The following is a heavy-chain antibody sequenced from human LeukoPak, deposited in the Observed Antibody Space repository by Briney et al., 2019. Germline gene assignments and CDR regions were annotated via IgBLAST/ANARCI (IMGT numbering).Heavy chain of an antibody. D-gene: IGHD3-3*01. V-gene: IGHV3-23*01. CDR1: GFTFSSYA. Sequence: GGSLRLSCAPSGFTFSSYAMSWVRQAPGKGLEWVSAISGSGGSTYYADSVKGRFTISRDNSKNTLYLQMNSLRAEDTAVYYCAKDLELRFLEWLRPFDYWGQGTLVTVSP. CDR3: AKDLELRFLEWLRPFDY. CDR2: ISGSGGST. J-gene: IGHJ4*02.